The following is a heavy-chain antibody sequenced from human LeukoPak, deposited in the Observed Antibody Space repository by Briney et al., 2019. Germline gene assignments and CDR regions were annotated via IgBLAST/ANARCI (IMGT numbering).Heavy chain of an antibody. V-gene: IGHV1-2*02. D-gene: IGHD2-2*01. J-gene: IGHJ4*02. CDR1: GYTFTSYY. CDR2: INPNSGGT. CDR3: ARGDGRYCSSTSCPYDY. Sequence: ASVKVSCKASGYTFTSYYMHWVRQAPGQGLEWMGWINPNSGGTNYAQKFQGRVTMTRDTSISTAYMELSRLRSDDTAVYYCARGDGRYCSSTSCPYDYWGQGTLVTVSS.